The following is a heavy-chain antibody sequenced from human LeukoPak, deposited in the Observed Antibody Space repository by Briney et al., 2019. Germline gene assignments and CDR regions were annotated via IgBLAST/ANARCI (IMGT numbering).Heavy chain of an antibody. CDR3: ARANTVVGVAATSWFDP. V-gene: IGHV3-20*04. CDR1: GFIFNDYG. Sequence: PGGSLRLSCAASGFIFNDYGMSWVRQAPGKGLEWVSGINWNGGSTGYADSVKGRFTISRDNAKNSLYLQMNSLRVEDTALYYCARANTVVGVAATSWFDPWGQGTLVTVSS. D-gene: IGHD2-15*01. CDR2: INWNGGST. J-gene: IGHJ5*02.